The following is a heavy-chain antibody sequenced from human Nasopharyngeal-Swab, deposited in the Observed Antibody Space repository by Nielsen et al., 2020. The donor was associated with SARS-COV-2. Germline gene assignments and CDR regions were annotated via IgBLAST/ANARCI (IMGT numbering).Heavy chain of an antibody. CDR3: ARETSASGAYYFDF. CDR1: GFTFSSYD. V-gene: IGHV3-74*03. Sequence: GESLKISCAASGFTFSSYDISWVRHTPGKGLVWVSRLKTDGSDTMYADSVKGRFTISRDNAKNTMYLQMNSLREEDTALYYCARETSASGAYYFDFWGRGTRVTVSS. J-gene: IGHJ4*02. CDR2: LKTDGSDT. D-gene: IGHD3-16*01.